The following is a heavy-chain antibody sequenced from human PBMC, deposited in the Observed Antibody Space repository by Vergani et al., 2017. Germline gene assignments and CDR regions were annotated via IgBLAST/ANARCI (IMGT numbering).Heavy chain of an antibody. CDR3: ARSSSSWTPDFDY. CDR1: DGSISSGGYY. V-gene: IGHV4-31*03. Sequence: QLQLQESGPGLVKPSETLSLTCTVSDGSISSGGYYWSWIRQHPGKGLEWIGYIYYSGSTYYNPSLKSRVTISVDTSKNQFSLKLSSVTAADTAVYYCARSSSSWTPDFDYWGQGTLVTVSS. J-gene: IGHJ4*02. D-gene: IGHD6-13*01. CDR2: IYYSGST.